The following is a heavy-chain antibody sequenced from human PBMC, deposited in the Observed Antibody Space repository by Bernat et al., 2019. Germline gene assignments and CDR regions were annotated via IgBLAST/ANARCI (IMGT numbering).Heavy chain of an antibody. J-gene: IGHJ4*02. V-gene: IGHV1-46*01. D-gene: IGHD6-19*01. Sequence: QVQLVQSGAEVKKPGASVKVSCKASGYTFTSYYMHWVRQAPGQGLEWMGIINPSGGSTGYAQKFQGRVTMTRDTSTSTVYMELSSLRSEDTAVYYCARGRDRHKGAQWLVRRSFDYWGQGTLVTVSS. CDR3: ARGRDRHKGAQWLVRRSFDY. CDR2: INPSGGST. CDR1: GYTFTSYY.